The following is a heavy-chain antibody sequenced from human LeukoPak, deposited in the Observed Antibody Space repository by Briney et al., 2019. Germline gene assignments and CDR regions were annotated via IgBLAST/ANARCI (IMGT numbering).Heavy chain of an antibody. CDR1: GFTFSNAR. J-gene: IGHJ4*02. V-gene: IGHV3-15*01. D-gene: IGHD3-9*01. Sequence: GGSHRLSCAASGFTFSNARMSWVRQAPGKGLEWVGRIKSKTDGGTTDYAAPVKGRFTISRDDSKNTLYLQMNSLKTEDTAVYYCTTDNVLRYFDWSPDYWGQGTLVTVSS. CDR2: IKSKTDGGTT. CDR3: TTDNVLRYFDWSPDY.